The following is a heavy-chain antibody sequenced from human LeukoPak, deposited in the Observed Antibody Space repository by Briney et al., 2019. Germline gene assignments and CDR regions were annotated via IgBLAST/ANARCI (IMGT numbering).Heavy chain of an antibody. CDR1: GFTFSSYA. V-gene: IGHV3-30-3*01. D-gene: IGHD3-16*02. Sequence: GGSLRLSCAASGFTFSSYAMHWVRQAPGKGLEWVAVTSYDGSNKYYADSVKGRFTISRDNSKNTLYLQMNSLRAEDTAVYYCARWGSYRYTDLDYWGQGTLVTVSS. CDR2: TSYDGSNK. CDR3: ARWGSYRYTDLDY. J-gene: IGHJ4*02.